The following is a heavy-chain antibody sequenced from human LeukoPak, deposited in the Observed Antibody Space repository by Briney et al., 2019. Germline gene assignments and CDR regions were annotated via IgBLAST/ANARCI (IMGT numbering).Heavy chain of an antibody. J-gene: IGHJ6*03. CDR2: IYSSGSA. V-gene: IGHV4-4*07. CDR3: ARCFSNNWFGRYDYYMDV. Sequence: SETLPLTCTVSGGSISSYYWSWIRQPAGKGLEWIGRIYSSGSANYNPSLMSRVTMSVDTSKNQFSLKLSSVTAADTAVYYCARCFSNNWFGRYDYYMDVWGKGTTVTVSS. D-gene: IGHD6-13*01. CDR1: GGSISSYY.